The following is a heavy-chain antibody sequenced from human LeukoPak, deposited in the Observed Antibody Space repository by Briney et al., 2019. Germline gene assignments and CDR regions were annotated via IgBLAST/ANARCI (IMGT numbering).Heavy chain of an antibody. CDR1: GGSVSSSSFY. CDR3: ARFKSGYYPDY. Sequence: SETLSLTCTVSGGSVSSSSFYWGWIRQPPGRGLEWIGSIYYSGSTYFNASLKSRGTISVDTSKNQFSLKLTSVTVADTAVYYWARFKSGYYPDYWGQGTLVTVSS. D-gene: IGHD3-22*01. V-gene: IGHV4-39*01. CDR2: IYYSGST. J-gene: IGHJ4*02.